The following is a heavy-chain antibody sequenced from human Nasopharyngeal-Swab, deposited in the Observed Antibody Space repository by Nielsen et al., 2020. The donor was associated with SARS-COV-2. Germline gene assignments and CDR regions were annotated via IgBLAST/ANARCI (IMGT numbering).Heavy chain of an antibody. Sequence: LPCAASGFTFSSYSMNWVPQAPGKGLEWVSYISSSSSTIYYADSVKGRFTISRDNAKNSLDLQMNSLRDEDTAVYYCARDYGDYSSDYWGQGTLVTVSS. V-gene: IGHV3-48*02. D-gene: IGHD4-17*01. CDR1: GFTFSSYS. J-gene: IGHJ4*02. CDR3: ARDYGDYSSDY. CDR2: ISSSSSTI.